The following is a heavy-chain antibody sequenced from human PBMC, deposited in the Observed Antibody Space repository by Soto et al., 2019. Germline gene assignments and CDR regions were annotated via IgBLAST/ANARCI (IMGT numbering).Heavy chain of an antibody. CDR1: GGTFSSYA. D-gene: IGHD2-2*01. J-gene: IGHJ6*02. Sequence: QVQLVQSGAEVKKPGSSVKVSCKASGGTFSSYAISWVRQAPGQGLEWMGGIIPIFGTANYAQKFQGRVTITADESTSTAYMERSSLRSEDTAVYYCARGVQYQLPSYYGMDVWGQGSKVTVSS. CDR3: ARGVQYQLPSYYGMDV. CDR2: IIPIFGTA. V-gene: IGHV1-69*01.